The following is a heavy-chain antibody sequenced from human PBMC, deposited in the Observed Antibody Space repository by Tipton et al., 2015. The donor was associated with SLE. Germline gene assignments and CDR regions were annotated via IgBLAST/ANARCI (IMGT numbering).Heavy chain of an antibody. D-gene: IGHD1-26*01. Sequence: SLRLSCAASGFTFDDYAMHWVRPAPGKGLEWVSGISWNSGSIGYADSVKGRFTISRDNAKNSLYLQMNSLRAEDTALYYCAKDMRTRQVGADGMDVWGQGTTVTVSS. CDR3: AKDMRTRQVGADGMDV. CDR2: ISWNSGSI. V-gene: IGHV3-9*01. CDR1: GFTFDDYA. J-gene: IGHJ6*02.